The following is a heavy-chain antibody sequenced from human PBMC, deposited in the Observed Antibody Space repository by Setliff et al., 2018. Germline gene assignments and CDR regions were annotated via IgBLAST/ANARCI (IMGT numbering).Heavy chain of an antibody. CDR3: ARGPRITIFGVVSSSLYGMDV. J-gene: IGHJ6*02. V-gene: IGHV1-2*04. D-gene: IGHD3-3*01. CDR2: INPNSGGT. Sequence: ASVKVSCKASGYTFTGYYMHWVRQAPGQGLEWMGWINPNSGGTNYAQKFQGWVTMTRDTSISTAYMELSRLRSDDTAVYYCARGPRITIFGVVSSSLYGMDVWGQGTTVTVSS. CDR1: GYTFTGYY.